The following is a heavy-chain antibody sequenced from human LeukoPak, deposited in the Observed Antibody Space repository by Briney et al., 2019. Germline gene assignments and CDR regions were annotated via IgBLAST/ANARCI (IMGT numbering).Heavy chain of an antibody. Sequence: SVKVSCKXSGGTFSSYAISWVRQAPGQGLERMGGISPIFGTANYAQKFQGRVTITADESTSTAYMELSSLRSEDTAVYYCASGELVVPAAIRSDYYYYYYMDVWGKGTTVTVSS. CDR2: ISPIFGTA. J-gene: IGHJ6*03. D-gene: IGHD2-2*02. CDR3: ASGELVVPAAIRSDYYYYYYMDV. CDR1: GGTFSSYA. V-gene: IGHV1-69*13.